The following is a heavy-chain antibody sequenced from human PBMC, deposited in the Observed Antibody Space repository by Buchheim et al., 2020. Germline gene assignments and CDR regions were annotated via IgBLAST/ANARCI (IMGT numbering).Heavy chain of an antibody. V-gene: IGHV4-4*02. CDR2: IYHSGST. J-gene: IGHJ4*02. CDR3: ARHRLGLPGFDY. CDR1: GDSISSYW. Sequence: QVQLQESGPGLARPSGTLSLTCAVSGDSISSYWWSWVRQPPGKGLEWIGEIYHSGSTNYNPSLKSRVSISLDKSKNEFSLKLRSVTAADTAEYYCARHRLGLPGFDYWGQGTL. D-gene: IGHD1-7*01.